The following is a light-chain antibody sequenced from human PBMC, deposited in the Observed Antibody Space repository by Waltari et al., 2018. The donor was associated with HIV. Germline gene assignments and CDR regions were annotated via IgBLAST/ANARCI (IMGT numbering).Light chain of an antibody. J-gene: IGLJ1*01. CDR3: SSYTSSSNLWGV. CDR1: SSDVGGYNY. Sequence: QSALTQPASVSGSPGQSITISCTGTSSDVGGYNYLSWYQQHPGNAPKLMIYDVSNRPSGVSNRFSGSKSGNTASLTISGLQAEDEADYYCSSYTSSSNLWGVFGTGTKVTVL. V-gene: IGLV2-14*01. CDR2: DVS.